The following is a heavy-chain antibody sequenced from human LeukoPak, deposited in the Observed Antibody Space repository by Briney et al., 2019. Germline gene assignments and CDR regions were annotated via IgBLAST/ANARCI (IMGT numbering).Heavy chain of an antibody. CDR2: IKPDGSEK. Sequence: GGSLRLSCTVSGVSFSNYWMTWAVQAPGKGLEWVANIKPDGSEKYYVDSVKGRFTISRDNAKDSLYLHMSSLRAEDTAVYYCVRAMDVWGQGTTVTVSS. CDR1: GVSFSNYW. V-gene: IGHV3-7*05. J-gene: IGHJ6*02. CDR3: VRAMDV.